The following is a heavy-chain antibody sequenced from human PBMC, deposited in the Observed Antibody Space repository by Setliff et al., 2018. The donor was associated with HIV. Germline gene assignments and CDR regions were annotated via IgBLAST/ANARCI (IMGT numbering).Heavy chain of an antibody. CDR1: GDSISSGSYY. CDR3: AKRTFGSGRLDP. V-gene: IGHV4-61*09. D-gene: IGHD3-16*01. J-gene: IGHJ5*02. Sequence: SETLSLTCSVSGDSISSGSYYWSWIRLPAGKGLEWIGQIHTTGSTNYNPSLKSRVTISMDMSKNQFSLNLNSVTGTDTAVYYCAKRTFGSGRLDPWGQGTLVTVSS. CDR2: IHTTGST.